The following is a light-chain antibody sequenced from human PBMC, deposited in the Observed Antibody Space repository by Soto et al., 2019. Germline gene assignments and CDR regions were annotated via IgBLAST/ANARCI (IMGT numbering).Light chain of an antibody. V-gene: IGLV4-69*01. CDR1: SGHSNYA. CDR2: LNSDGSH. J-gene: IGLJ2*01. Sequence: QTVVTQSPSASASLGASVKLTCTLSSGHSNYAIAWHQQQPEKGPRYLMKLNSDGSHTKGDGIPDRFSGSSSGAERYLTISSLQSEDEADYYCQTWGSGIVAFGGGTKVTVL. CDR3: QTWGSGIVA.